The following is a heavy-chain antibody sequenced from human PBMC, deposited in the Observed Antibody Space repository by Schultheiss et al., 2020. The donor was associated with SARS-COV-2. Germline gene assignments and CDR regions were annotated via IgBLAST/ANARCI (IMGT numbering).Heavy chain of an antibody. CDR2: IYYSGST. V-gene: IGHV4-59*01. CDR1: GGSFSGYY. CDR3: ARDRNYYDSSGWYFDL. D-gene: IGHD3-22*01. J-gene: IGHJ2*01. Sequence: SETLSLTCAVYGGSFSGYYWSWIRQPPGKGLEWIGYIYYSGSTNYNPSLKSRVTISVDTSKNQFSLKLSSVTAADTAVYYCARDRNYYDSSGWYFDLWGRGTLVTVSS.